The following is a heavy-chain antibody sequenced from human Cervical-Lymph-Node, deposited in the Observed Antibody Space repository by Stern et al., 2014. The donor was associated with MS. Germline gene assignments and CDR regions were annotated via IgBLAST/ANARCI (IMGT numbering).Heavy chain of an antibody. Sequence: VQLLESGGGVVQPGRSLRLSCAASGFTFSSYGMHWVRQAPGKGLEWVAVISYDGSNKYYADSVKGRFTISRDNSKNTLYLQMNSLRAEDTAVYYCANLVDYWGQGTLVTVSS. CDR2: ISYDGSNK. CDR3: ANLVDY. CDR1: GFTFSSYG. J-gene: IGHJ4*02. V-gene: IGHV3-30*18.